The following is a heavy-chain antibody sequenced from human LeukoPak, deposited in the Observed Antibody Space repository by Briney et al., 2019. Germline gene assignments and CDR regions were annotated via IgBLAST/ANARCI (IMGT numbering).Heavy chain of an antibody. Sequence: PGGSLRLSCAASGFTFSSYWMHWVRQAPGKGLVWVSSISSSSSYIYYADSVKGRFTISRDNSKNTLYLQMNSLRAEDTAVYYCAKDGSGESEFYYGSGSYLPDYWGQGTLVTVSS. D-gene: IGHD3-10*01. CDR1: GFTFSSYW. CDR2: ISSSSSYI. CDR3: AKDGSGESEFYYGSGSYLPDY. J-gene: IGHJ4*02. V-gene: IGHV3-21*01.